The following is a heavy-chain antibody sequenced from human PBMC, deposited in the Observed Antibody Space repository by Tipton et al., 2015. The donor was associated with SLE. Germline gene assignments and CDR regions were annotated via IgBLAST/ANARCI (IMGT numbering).Heavy chain of an antibody. V-gene: IGHV3-30*04. J-gene: IGHJ4*02. CDR3: ARTAARDSSSWNYFDY. CDR1: GFTFSSYA. D-gene: IGHD6-13*01. Sequence: SLRLSCAASGFTFSSYAMHWVRQAPGKGLEWVAVISYDGSNKYYADSVKGRFTISRDNSKNTLYLQMNSLRAEDTAGYYCARTAARDSSSWNYFDYWGQGTLVTVSS. CDR2: ISYDGSNK.